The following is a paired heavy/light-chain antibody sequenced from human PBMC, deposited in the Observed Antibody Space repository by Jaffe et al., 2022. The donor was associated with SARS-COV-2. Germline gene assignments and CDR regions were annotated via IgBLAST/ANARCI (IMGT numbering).Light chain of an antibody. V-gene: IGKV3-20*01. CDR1: QSVSSIY. CDR3: QQYGSSLWT. CDR2: ATS. J-gene: IGKJ1*01. Sequence: EIVLTQSPGTLSLSPGEGATLSCRASQSVSSIYLAWYQQKPGQAPRLLIYATSSRAIGIPDRFSGSGSGTDFTLTISRLEPEDFAVYYCQQYGSSLWTFGQGTKVEIK.
Heavy chain of an antibody. V-gene: IGHV4-59*11. CDR1: GGSISSHY. CDR2: IYDSGST. Sequence: QVQLQESGPGLVKPSETLSLTCTVSGGSISSHYWSWIRQSPGKGLEWIGYIYDSGSTNYNPSLKSRVTISVDTSKNQFSLKLSSVTAADTAVYYCARGFDYWGQGTLVTVSS. CDR3: ARGFDY. J-gene: IGHJ4*02.